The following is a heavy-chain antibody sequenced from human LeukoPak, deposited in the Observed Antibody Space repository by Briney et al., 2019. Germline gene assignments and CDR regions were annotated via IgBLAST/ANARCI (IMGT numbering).Heavy chain of an antibody. V-gene: IGHV3-33*08. J-gene: IGHJ4*02. CDR3: ARLYSSGWETLGY. CDR2: LWDGGNKQ. CDR1: GFNFSTYG. Sequence: PGGSLRLSCAASGFNFSTYGMHWVRQAPGKGLEWVAFLWDGGNKQYHADSVKGRFTISRDNSKNTLYLQMNSLRAEDTAVYYCARLYSSGWETLGYWGQGTLVTVSS. D-gene: IGHD6-19*01.